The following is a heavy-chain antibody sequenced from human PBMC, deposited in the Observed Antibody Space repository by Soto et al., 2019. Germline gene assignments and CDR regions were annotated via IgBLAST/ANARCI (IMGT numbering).Heavy chain of an antibody. CDR1: GFTFGDYA. CDR2: IRSKAYGGTT. CDR3: TRVWEHYCSGGSCYLGCPDY. D-gene: IGHD2-15*01. Sequence: GGSLKLSCTASGFTFGDYAMSWFRKAPGKGLEWVGFIRSKAYGGTTEYAASVKGRFTISRDDSKSIAYLQMNSLKTEDTAVYYCTRVWEHYCSGGSCYLGCPDYWGQGTLVTVSS. J-gene: IGHJ4*02. V-gene: IGHV3-49*03.